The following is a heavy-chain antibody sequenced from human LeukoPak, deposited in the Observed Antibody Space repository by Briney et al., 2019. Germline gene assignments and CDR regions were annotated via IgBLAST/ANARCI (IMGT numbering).Heavy chain of an antibody. Sequence: EGSLRLSCAASGFTFSSSAMGWVRQAPGKGLEWVSSITGSGDYTYYADSVKGRFTISRDNSKNTLYLQMNSLRADDTAVYYYANKPAGFDPWGQGTLVTVSS. J-gene: IGHJ5*02. CDR1: GFTFSSSA. V-gene: IGHV3-23*01. CDR2: ITGSGDYT. D-gene: IGHD1-14*01. CDR3: ANKPAGFDP.